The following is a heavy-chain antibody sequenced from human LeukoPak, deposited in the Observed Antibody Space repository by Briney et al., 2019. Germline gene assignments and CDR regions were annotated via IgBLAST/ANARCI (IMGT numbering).Heavy chain of an antibody. CDR1: GYSISSGYY. CDR2: IYTSGST. J-gene: IGHJ4*02. Sequence: PSETLSLTCAVSGYSISSGYYWGWIRQPPGKGLEWIGRIYTSGSTNYNPSLKSRVTISVDTSKNQFSLKLSSVTAADTAVYYCARARSWYYDSSGYYYRQHFDYWGQGTLVTVSS. CDR3: ARARSWYYDSSGYYYRQHFDY. D-gene: IGHD3-22*01. V-gene: IGHV4-38-2*01.